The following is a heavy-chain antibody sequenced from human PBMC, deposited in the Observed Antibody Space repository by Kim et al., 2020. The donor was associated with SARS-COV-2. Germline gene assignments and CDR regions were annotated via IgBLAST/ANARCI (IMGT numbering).Heavy chain of an antibody. J-gene: IGHJ6*02. CDR3: AKDEV. CDR2: ISWNSGSI. V-gene: IGHV3-9*01. Sequence: GGSLRLSCAASGFTFDDYAMHWVRQAPGKGLEWVSGISWNSGSIGYADSVKGRFTISRDNAKNSLYLQMNSLRAEDTALYYCAKDEVWGQGTTVTVSS. CDR1: GFTFDDYA.